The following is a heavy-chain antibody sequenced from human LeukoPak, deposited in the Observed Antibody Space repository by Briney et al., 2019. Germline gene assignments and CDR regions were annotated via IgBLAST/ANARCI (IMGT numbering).Heavy chain of an antibody. CDR1: GGSISSGSYY. V-gene: IGHV4-61*02. Sequence: SETLSLTCTVSGGSISSGSYYWSWIRQPAGNGLEWIGRIYTSGSTDYNPSLKSRVTISVDTSKNQFSLKLSSVTAADTAVYYCARHGTPLRYGSGNYYKGAPFDYWGQGTLVTVSS. CDR2: IYTSGST. D-gene: IGHD3-10*01. CDR3: ARHGTPLRYGSGNYYKGAPFDY. J-gene: IGHJ4*02.